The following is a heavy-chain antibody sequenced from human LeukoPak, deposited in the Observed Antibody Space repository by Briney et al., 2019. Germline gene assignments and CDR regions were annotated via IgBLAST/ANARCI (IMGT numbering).Heavy chain of an antibody. Sequence: SETLSLTCTVSGGSISSSSYYWGWIRQPPGKGLEWIGSIYYSGSTYYNPSLKSRVTISVDTSKNQFSLKLSSVTAADTAVYYCARDIRTTVVPSHFDYWGQGTLVTVSS. CDR2: IYYSGST. J-gene: IGHJ4*02. V-gene: IGHV4-39*07. D-gene: IGHD4-23*01. CDR1: GGSISSSSYY. CDR3: ARDIRTTVVPSHFDY.